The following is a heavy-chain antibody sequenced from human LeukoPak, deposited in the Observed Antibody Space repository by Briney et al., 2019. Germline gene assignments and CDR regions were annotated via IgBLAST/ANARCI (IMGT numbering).Heavy chain of an antibody. Sequence: SETLSLTCTVSGYSISSDYYWGWIRQPPGKGLEWIGTIYHSGTTSYKPSLKSRVTISVDTSKNQFSLNLTSVTAADTAVYYCTKIEVGADDFDYFQHWGQGTLVTVSS. CDR3: TKIEVGADDFDYFQH. D-gene: IGHD1-26*01. J-gene: IGHJ1*01. V-gene: IGHV4-38-2*02. CDR1: GYSISSDYY. CDR2: IYHSGTT.